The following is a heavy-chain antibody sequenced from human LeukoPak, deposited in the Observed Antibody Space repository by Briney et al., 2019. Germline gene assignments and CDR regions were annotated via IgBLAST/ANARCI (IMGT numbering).Heavy chain of an antibody. CDR3: AKDARRTDGWYFFDY. Sequence: GGSRRLSCAAPGFAFSNQAMGWVRQAPGKGLEWVSVISDSGSITYYADSVKGRFTISRDNSQNTLFLQMNSLRAEDTAVYYCAKDARRTDGWYFFDYWGQGALVTVSS. CDR2: ISDSGSIT. V-gene: IGHV3-23*01. D-gene: IGHD6-19*01. J-gene: IGHJ4*02. CDR1: GFAFSNQA.